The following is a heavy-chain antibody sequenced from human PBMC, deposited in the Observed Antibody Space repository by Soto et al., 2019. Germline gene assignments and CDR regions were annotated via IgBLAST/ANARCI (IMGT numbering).Heavy chain of an antibody. D-gene: IGHD6-13*01. J-gene: IGHJ4*02. CDR3: AKKVQSSWYPRFDY. CDR1: GFTFSSYG. CDR2: ISYDGSNK. V-gene: IGHV3-30*18. Sequence: PGGSLRLSCAASGFTFSSYGMHWVRQAPGKGLEWVAVISYDGSNKYYADSVKGRFTISRDNSKNTLYLQMNSLRAEDTAVYYCAKKVQSSWYPRFDYWGQGTLVTVSS.